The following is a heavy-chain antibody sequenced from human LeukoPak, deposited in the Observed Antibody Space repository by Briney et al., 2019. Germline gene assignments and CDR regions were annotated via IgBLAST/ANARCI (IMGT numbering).Heavy chain of an antibody. CDR3: ARGGRSYCSSTSCYFGSWFDP. CDR2: IIPIFDTA. D-gene: IGHD2-2*01. V-gene: IGHV1-69*13. J-gene: IGHJ5*02. Sequence: ASVKVSCKASGGTFSSYAISWVRQAPGQGLEWMGGIIPIFDTANSAQKSQGRVTITADESTSTAYMELSSLRSEDTAVYYCARGGRSYCSSTSCYFGSWFDPWGQGTLVTVSS. CDR1: GGTFSSYA.